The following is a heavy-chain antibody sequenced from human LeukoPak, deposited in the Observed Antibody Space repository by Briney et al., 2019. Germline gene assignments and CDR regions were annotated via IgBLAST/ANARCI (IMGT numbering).Heavy chain of an antibody. Sequence: PSETLSLTCAVYGGSFSGYYWSWIRQPPGKGLEWIGEINHSGSTNYNPSLKSRVTILVDTSKNQFSLKLSSVTAADTAVYYCARGYCSGGSCFLDAFDIWGQGTMVTVSS. CDR2: INHSGST. V-gene: IGHV4-34*01. D-gene: IGHD2-15*01. CDR3: ARGYCSGGSCFLDAFDI. CDR1: GGSFSGYY. J-gene: IGHJ3*02.